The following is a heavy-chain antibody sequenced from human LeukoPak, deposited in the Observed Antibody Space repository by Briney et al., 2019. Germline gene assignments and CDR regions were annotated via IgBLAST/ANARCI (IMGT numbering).Heavy chain of an antibody. CDR1: GGSISSSSYY. V-gene: IGHV4-39*07. CDR2: IYYSGST. CDR3: ARVFPTMGGG. Sequence: SETLSLTCTVSGGSISSSSYYWGWIRQPPGKGLEWIGSIYYSGSTYYNPPLKSRVTISVDTSKNQFSLKLSSVTAADTAVYYCARVFPTMGGGWGQGTLVTVSS. D-gene: IGHD3-10*01. J-gene: IGHJ4*02.